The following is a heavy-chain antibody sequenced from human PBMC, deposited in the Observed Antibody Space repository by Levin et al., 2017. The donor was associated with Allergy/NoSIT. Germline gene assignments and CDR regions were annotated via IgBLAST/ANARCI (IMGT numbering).Heavy chain of an antibody. CDR3: AKPLPKSPNDD. Sequence: GESLKISCAASGFTFSSYAMSWVRQAPGKGLEWVSAISGSGGSTYYADSVKGRFTISRDNSKNTLYLQMNSLRAEDTAVYYCAKPLPKSPNDDWGQGTLVTVSS. CDR2: ISGSGGST. V-gene: IGHV3-23*01. J-gene: IGHJ4*02. CDR1: GFTFSSYA.